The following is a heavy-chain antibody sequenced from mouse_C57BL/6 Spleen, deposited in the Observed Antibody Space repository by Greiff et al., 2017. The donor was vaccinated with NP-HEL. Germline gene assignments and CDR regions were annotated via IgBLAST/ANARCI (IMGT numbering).Heavy chain of an antibody. V-gene: IGHV5-9-1*02. CDR3: TRDGYDYGYFDY. CDR2: ISSGGDYI. Sequence: EVMLVESGEGLVKPGGSLKLSCAASGFTFSSYAMSWVRQTPEKRLEWVAYISSGGDYIYYADTVKGRFTISRDNARNTLYLQMSSLKSEDTAMYYCTRDGYDYGYFDYWGQGTTLTVSS. D-gene: IGHD2-4*01. J-gene: IGHJ2*01. CDR1: GFTFSSYA.